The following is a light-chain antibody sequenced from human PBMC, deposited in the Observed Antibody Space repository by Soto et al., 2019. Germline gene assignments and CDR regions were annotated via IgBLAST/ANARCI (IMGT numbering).Light chain of an antibody. CDR2: RNN. V-gene: IGLV1-44*01. CDR1: NSNIGRNT. J-gene: IGLJ1*01. Sequence: QSVLTQPPSASGTPGQRVTISCSGSNSNIGRNTVNWYQQLPGTAPKLLIYRNNQRPSGVPDLFSGSKSGTSASLAIGGLQSDDESDYYCASWDDGLTGYVFGTGTKLTVL. CDR3: ASWDDGLTGYV.